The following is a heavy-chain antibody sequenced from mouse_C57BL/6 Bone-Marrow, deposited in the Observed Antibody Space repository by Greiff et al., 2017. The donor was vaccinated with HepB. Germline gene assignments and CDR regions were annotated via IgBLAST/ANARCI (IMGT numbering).Heavy chain of an antibody. CDR2: ISNGGGST. CDR3: ARRDGKGRYFDV. Sequence: EVKLMESGGGLVQPGGSLKLSCAASGFTFSDYYMYWVRQTPEKRLEWVAYISNGGGSTYYPDTVKGRFTISRDNAKNTLYLQMSRLKSEDTAMYYCARRDGKGRYFDVWGTGTTVTVSS. J-gene: IGHJ1*03. CDR1: GFTFSDYY. V-gene: IGHV5-12*01. D-gene: IGHD2-1*01.